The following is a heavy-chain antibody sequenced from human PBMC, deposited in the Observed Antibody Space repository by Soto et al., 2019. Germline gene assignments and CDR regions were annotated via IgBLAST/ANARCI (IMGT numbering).Heavy chain of an antibody. D-gene: IGHD6-6*01. CDR2: ISAYNGHT. V-gene: IGHV1-18*01. Sequence: ASVKVSCKASGYTVTGYGTSWLRQAPGHGLEGMGLISAYNGHTNYAQKLQGRVTMTTDTSTSTAYMELRGLSCDHTAVYYCATCRIAASPGAFDISGRGTM. CDR3: ATCRIAASPGAFDI. J-gene: IGHJ3*02. CDR1: GYTVTGYG.